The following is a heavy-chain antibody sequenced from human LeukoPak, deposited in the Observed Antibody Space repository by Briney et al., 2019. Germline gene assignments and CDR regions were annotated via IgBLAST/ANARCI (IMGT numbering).Heavy chain of an antibody. CDR2: IRYDGSNK. CDR1: GFTFSSYG. D-gene: IGHD3-3*01. J-gene: IGHJ4*02. CDR3: AKGNQDYDFWSGYYGYYFDY. Sequence: GGSLRLSCAASGFTFSSYGMHWVRQAPGKGLEWVAFIRYDGSNKYYADSVKGRFTISRDNSKNTLYLQMNSLRAEDTAVYYCAKGNQDYDFWSGYYGYYFDYWGQGTLVTVSS. V-gene: IGHV3-30*02.